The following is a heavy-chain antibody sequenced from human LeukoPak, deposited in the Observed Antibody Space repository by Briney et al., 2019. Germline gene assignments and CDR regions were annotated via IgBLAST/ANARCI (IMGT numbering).Heavy chain of an antibody. CDR2: GST. CDR3: ARGGGIAARDY. Sequence: SETLSLTCTVSGYSINSGYYWSWIRQPPGKRLEWIGGSTYSNPTLKSRLTISVDTSKNQISLNLTSVTAVDAAVYYCARGGGIAARDYWGQGTLVTVSS. D-gene: IGHD6-6*01. J-gene: IGHJ4*02. V-gene: IGHV4-38-2*02. CDR1: GYSINSGYY.